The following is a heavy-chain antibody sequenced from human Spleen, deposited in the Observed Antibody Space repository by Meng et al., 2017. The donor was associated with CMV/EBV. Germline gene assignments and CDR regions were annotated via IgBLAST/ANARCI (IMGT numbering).Heavy chain of an antibody. D-gene: IGHD3-10*01. CDR3: AKAVYYGSGSLPHYYYYGMDV. Sequence: GESLKISCAASGFTFSSYWMSWVRQAPGKGLEWVANIKEDGSEKYYVELVEGRFAISRDNSKNTLYLQMNSLSAEDTAVYYCAKAVYYGSGSLPHYYYYGMDVWGQGTTVTVSS. CDR2: IKEDGSEK. CDR1: GFTFSSYW. V-gene: IGHV3-7*01. J-gene: IGHJ6*02.